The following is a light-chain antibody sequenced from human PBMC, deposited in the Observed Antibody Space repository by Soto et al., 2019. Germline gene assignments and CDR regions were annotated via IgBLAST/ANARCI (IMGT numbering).Light chain of an antibody. CDR3: QQYNSYSWP. CDR2: DAS. J-gene: IGKJ1*01. CDR1: QSISSW. Sequence: DIQMTQSPSTLSASVGDRVTITCRASQSISSWLAWYQQKPGKAPKLLIYDASSLESGVPSRFSGSGSGTEFTLTISSLQPYDFATYYCQQYNSYSWPCAEEIKV. V-gene: IGKV1-5*01.